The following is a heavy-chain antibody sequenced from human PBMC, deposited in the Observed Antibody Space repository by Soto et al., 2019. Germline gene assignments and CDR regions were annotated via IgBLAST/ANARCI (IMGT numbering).Heavy chain of an antibody. J-gene: IGHJ4*02. V-gene: IGHV4-4*02. Sequence: QVQLQESGPGLVKPSETLSLTCAVSGDSISGSQWWSWVRLPPGKGLEWIGEISHTGTTNYNPSLKSRVTTSVEKPKNQFALNLTSVTAAATSVYYCARVIRSRDEYFDYWGQGTVVTVSP. CDR3: ARVIRSRDEYFDY. D-gene: IGHD3-10*01. CDR2: ISHTGTT. CDR1: GDSISGSQW.